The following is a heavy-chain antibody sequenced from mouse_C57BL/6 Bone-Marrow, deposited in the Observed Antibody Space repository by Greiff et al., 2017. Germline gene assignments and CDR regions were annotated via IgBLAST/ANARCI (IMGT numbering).Heavy chain of an antibody. V-gene: IGHV5-2*01. D-gene: IGHD3-2*02. CDR2: INSDGGST. Sequence: EVKLMESGGGLVQPGESLKLSCESNEYEFPSHDMSWVRKTPEKRLALVAAINSDGGSTYYPDTMERRFIISRDNTKKTLYLQMSSLRSEDTALYYCARHEGDSSGYWFAYWGQGTLVTVSA. J-gene: IGHJ3*01. CDR1: EYEFPSHD. CDR3: ARHEGDSSGYWFAY.